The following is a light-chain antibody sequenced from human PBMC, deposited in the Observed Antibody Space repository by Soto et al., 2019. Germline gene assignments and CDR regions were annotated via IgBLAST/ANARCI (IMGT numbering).Light chain of an antibody. Sequence: IQMTHSPSSLSASVLDIFTITCRASQSISSYLNCYQQKPGKAPKLLIYAASSLQSGVPSRFSGSGSGTDFTLTISSLQPEDFATYYCQQSYSTITFGGGTKVDIK. J-gene: IGKJ4*01. CDR1: QSISSY. CDR3: QQSYSTIT. V-gene: IGKV1-39*01. CDR2: AAS.